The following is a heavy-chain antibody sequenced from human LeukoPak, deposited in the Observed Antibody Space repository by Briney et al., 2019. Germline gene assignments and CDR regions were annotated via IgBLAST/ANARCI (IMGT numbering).Heavy chain of an antibody. CDR1: GFTFSSYW. D-gene: IGHD6-13*01. CDR3: ARYYSSRSNYFDY. V-gene: IGHV3-74*01. Sequence: PGWSLRLSCAASGFTFSSYWMQWVRPAPGKGLVWVSRINRVVSSTSYADSVKGRFTIYSDNAKNPLYLQMNSLRAEDTAVYYCARYYSSRSNYFDYWGQGTLVTVSS. J-gene: IGHJ4*02. CDR2: INRVVSST.